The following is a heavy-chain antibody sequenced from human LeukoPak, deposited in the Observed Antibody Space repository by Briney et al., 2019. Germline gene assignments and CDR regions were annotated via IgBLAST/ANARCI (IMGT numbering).Heavy chain of an antibody. D-gene: IGHD4-17*01. CDR1: GGSVSSGGYY. Sequence: SETLSLTCTVSGGSVSSGGYYWTWIRQHPGKGLEWLGYIYYSGRTYYNPPLKSRITISLDTSENRFSLNLTSVSAADTAFYYCARSSDYGDYDWGQGTLVTVSS. CDR2: IYYSGRT. CDR3: ARSSDYGDYD. J-gene: IGHJ4*02. V-gene: IGHV4-31*03.